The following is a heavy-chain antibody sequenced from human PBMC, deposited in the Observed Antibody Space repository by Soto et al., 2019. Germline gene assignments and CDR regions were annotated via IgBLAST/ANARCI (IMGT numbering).Heavy chain of an antibody. V-gene: IGHV3-74*01. CDR1: GFTFSSYW. J-gene: IGHJ4*02. Sequence: EVQLVESGGDLVQPGGSLRLSCAASGFTFSSYWMHWVRQAPGKGLVWVSRIKSDGSGAIYADSVKGRFTVSRDNAKNXXYLRMNSLSTEDKAVYYCARGDGDYHDGNGYLGRQWGQGTRVNVSA. CDR2: IKSDGSGA. D-gene: IGHD3-22*01. CDR3: ARGDGDYHDGNGYLGRQ.